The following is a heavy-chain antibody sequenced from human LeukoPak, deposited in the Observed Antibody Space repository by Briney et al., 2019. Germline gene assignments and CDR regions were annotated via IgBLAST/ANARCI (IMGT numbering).Heavy chain of an antibody. CDR2: INPNSGGT. CDR3: ARGWRKLREYYYYYYYMDV. Sequence: ASVKVSCKASGYTFTGYYMHWVRQAPGQGLEWMGWINPNSGGTNYAQKFQGRVTMTRDTSISTAYMELSRLRSDDTAVYYCARGWRKLREYYYYYYYMDVWGKGTTVTVSS. J-gene: IGHJ6*03. CDR1: GYTFTGYY. V-gene: IGHV1-2*02. D-gene: IGHD4-17*01.